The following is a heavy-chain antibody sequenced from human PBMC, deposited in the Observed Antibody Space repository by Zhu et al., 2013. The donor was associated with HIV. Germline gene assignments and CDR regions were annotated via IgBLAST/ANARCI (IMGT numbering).Heavy chain of an antibody. CDR3: ARDRYYNLRGYYYESAD. J-gene: IGHJ4*02. CDR1: GYTFTSSG. D-gene: IGHD3-22*01. V-gene: IGHV1-18*01. CDR2: ISDYNGNT. Sequence: QVQLVQSGAEVKKPGASVRVSCKASGYTFTSSGISWVRQAPGQGLEWMGWISDYNGNTKYAQKLQGRVTMTTDTSTSTAYMELRSLRSDDTAVYYCARDRYYNLRGYYYESADWGQGTLVTVSS.